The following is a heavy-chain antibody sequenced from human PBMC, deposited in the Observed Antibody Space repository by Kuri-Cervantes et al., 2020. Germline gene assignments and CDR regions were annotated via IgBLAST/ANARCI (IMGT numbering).Heavy chain of an antibody. CDR1: GGTFSSYA. D-gene: IGHD6-19*01. CDR3: ARAIAVAGAFDI. Sequence: ASVKVSCKSSGGTFSSYAISWVRQAPGQGLEWMGWINTNTGNPTYAQGFTGRFVFSLDTSVSTAYLQISSLKAEDTAVYYCARAIAVAGAFDIWGQGTMVTVSS. J-gene: IGHJ3*02. V-gene: IGHV7-4-1*02. CDR2: INTNTGNP.